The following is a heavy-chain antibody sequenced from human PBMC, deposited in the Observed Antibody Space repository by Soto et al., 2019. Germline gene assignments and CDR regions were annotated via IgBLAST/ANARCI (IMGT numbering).Heavy chain of an antibody. CDR3: ARKAYYDILTGYRFYGMDV. V-gene: IGHV1-18*01. J-gene: IGHJ6*02. D-gene: IGHD3-9*01. Sequence: ASVKVSCKASGYTFTSYSISWVRQAPGQGLEWMGWISAYNGNTNYAQKLQGRVTMTTDTSTSTAYMELRSLRSDDTAVYYCARKAYYDILTGYRFYGMDVWGQGTTVTVSS. CDR2: ISAYNGNT. CDR1: GYTFTSYS.